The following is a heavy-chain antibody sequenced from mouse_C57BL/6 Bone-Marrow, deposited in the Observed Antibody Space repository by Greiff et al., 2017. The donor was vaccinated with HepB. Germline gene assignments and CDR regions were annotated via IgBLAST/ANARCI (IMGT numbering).Heavy chain of an antibody. Sequence: EVQGVESGGDLVKPGGSLKLSCAASGFTFSSYGMSWVRQTPDKRLEWVATISSGGSYTYYPDSVKGRFTISRDNAKNTLYLQMNSLKSEDTAMYYCASLYYSNYLYYWGQGTTLTVSS. D-gene: IGHD2-5*01. CDR2: ISSGGSYT. V-gene: IGHV5-6*01. CDR1: GFTFSSYG. CDR3: ASLYYSNYLYY. J-gene: IGHJ2*01.